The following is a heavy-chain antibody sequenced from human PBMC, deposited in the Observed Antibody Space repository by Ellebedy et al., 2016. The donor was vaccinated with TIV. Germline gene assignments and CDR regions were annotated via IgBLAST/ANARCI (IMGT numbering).Heavy chain of an antibody. Sequence: GESLKISCAASGFTFSSYGMHWVRQAPGKGLEWVAHIKTDGSETYYVDSVKGRFTISRENAKNALFLQMNSLRVEDTAVYYCARGWSTPDSWGQGTLVIVSS. CDR2: IKTDGSET. CDR3: ARGWSTPDS. CDR1: GFTFSSYG. J-gene: IGHJ4*02. V-gene: IGHV3-7*01. D-gene: IGHD2-15*01.